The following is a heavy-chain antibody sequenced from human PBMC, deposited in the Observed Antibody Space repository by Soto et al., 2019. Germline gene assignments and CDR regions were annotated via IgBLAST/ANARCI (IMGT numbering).Heavy chain of an antibody. J-gene: IGHJ6*02. Sequence: SLQTGSKDSRGNLTNDWSGCVRHMCGKGLEMMGSIYPCESDTKYNPSFQGQVTISADNSITTTYLRWTSLKASDTAICYFPAAISFCGMDVWGHGTTVTGS. V-gene: IGHV5-51*01. CDR1: RGNLTNDW. CDR2: IYPCESDT. D-gene: IGHD3-3*01. CDR3: PAAISFCGMDV.